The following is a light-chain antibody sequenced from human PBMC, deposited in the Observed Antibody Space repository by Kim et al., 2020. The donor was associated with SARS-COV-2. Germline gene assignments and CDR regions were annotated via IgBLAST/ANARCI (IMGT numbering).Light chain of an antibody. CDR3: QSYDTSLGGYV. CDR1: SSNIGAGYN. J-gene: IGLJ1*01. CDR2: DSN. V-gene: IGLV1-40*01. Sequence: QSVLTQPPSVSGAPGQRVTISCTGSSSNIGAGYNVHWYQELPGAAPKLLIYDSNKRPSGVPDRFSGSKSGTSASLAITELQAEDEADYYCQSYDTSLGGYVFGTGTKVTVL.